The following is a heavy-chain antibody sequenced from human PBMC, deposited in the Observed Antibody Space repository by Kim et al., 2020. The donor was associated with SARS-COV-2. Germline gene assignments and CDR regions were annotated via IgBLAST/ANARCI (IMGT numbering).Heavy chain of an antibody. D-gene: IGHD6-13*01. Sequence: SETLSLTCTVSGGSISSSSYYWGWIRQPPGKGLEWIGSIYYSGSTYYNSSPKSRVTISVDTSKHQFSLKLSSVTAADTAVYYCTRLQNSSIRWGYYYHSYMDVWGKGTTVPVSS. CDR2: IYYSGST. J-gene: IGHJ6*03. V-gene: IGHV4-39*01. CDR3: TRLQNSSIRWGYYYHSYMDV. CDR1: GGSISSSSYY.